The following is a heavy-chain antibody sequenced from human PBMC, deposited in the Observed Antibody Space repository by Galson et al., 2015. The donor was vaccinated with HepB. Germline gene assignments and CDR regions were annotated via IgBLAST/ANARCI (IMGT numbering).Heavy chain of an antibody. V-gene: IGHV3-48*01. J-gene: IGHJ2*01. CDR2: ITSTSSTI. CDR3: ARDRYPVIVFDL. Sequence: SLRLSCAASGFTFSSYSMNWVRQAPGKGQEWISYITSTSSTIYYADSVKGRFTVSRDNAKNSLYLQMNSLRAEDTAVYYCARDRYPVIVFDLWGRGALVTVSS. D-gene: IGHD1-26*01. CDR1: GFTFSSYS.